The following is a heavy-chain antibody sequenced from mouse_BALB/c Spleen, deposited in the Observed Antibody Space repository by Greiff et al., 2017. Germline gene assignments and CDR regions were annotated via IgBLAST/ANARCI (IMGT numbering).Heavy chain of an antibody. CDR3: ARSPLGNYVFDY. CDR1: GFSLTSYG. V-gene: IGHV2-2*02. CDR2: IWSGGST. Sequence: VKLMESGPGLVQPSQSLSITCTVSGFSLTSYGVHWVPQSPGKGLEWLGVIWSGGSTDYNAAFISRLSISKDNSKSQVFFKMNSLQANDTAIYYCARSPLGNYVFDYWGQGTTLTVSS. J-gene: IGHJ2*01. D-gene: IGHD2-1*01.